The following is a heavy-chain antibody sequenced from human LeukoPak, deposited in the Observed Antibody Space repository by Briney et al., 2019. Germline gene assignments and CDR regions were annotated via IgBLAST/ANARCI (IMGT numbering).Heavy chain of an antibody. Sequence: GESLRLSCAASGFTFSSYSMNWVRQAPGKGLEWVSSISSSSSYIYYADSVKGRFTISRDNAKNSLYLQMNSLRAEDTAVYYCARDNKNFGIAVAGSWGQGTLVTVSS. CDR1: GFTFSSYS. D-gene: IGHD6-19*01. CDR2: ISSSSSYI. V-gene: IGHV3-21*01. J-gene: IGHJ5*02. CDR3: ARDNKNFGIAVAGS.